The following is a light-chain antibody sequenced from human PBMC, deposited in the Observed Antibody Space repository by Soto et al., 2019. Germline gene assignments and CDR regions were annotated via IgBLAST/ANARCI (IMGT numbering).Light chain of an antibody. CDR2: AAS. CDR3: PHATSCPLT. Sequence: DIPMTQSPSSVSASVGDRVTITCRASQGISSWLAWYQQKPGKAPKLLIYAASSLQCGVPSRFSGSGSGTYLTLPSSCLPPEDCATYYCPHATSCPLTFGGGTKVEIK. CDR1: QGISSW. V-gene: IGKV1-12*01. J-gene: IGKJ4*01.